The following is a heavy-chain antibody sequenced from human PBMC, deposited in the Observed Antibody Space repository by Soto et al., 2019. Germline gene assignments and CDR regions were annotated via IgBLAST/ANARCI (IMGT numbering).Heavy chain of an antibody. J-gene: IGHJ6*03. D-gene: IGHD2-8*02. Sequence: EVQLLESGGGLVQPGGSLGLSCAASGFTFGSYVMTWVRQAPGKGLEWVSSISGSSGGIYYADSVRGRFTVSRDNSKNMLYLQMSSLRAEDSAVYHCVKYGRYCTVPTFYYFYYVDVWGKGPAVTVSS. V-gene: IGHV3-23*01. CDR1: GFTFGSYV. CDR3: VKYGRYCTVPTFYYFYYVDV. CDR2: ISGSSGGI.